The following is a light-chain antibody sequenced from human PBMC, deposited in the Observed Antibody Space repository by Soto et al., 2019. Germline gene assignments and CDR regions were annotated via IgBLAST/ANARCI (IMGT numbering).Light chain of an antibody. J-gene: IGKJ5*01. CDR3: QQSYGTPIT. V-gene: IGKV1-39*01. Sequence: IPLTQSPSSLSASVGDRVTITCRASQAISSHLAWYQQKPGKAPNLMIYVASSLQSEVPSRFSGSGSGTDFTLTITSLQPEDVATYYCQQSYGTPITFGQGTRLEIK. CDR1: QAISSH. CDR2: VAS.